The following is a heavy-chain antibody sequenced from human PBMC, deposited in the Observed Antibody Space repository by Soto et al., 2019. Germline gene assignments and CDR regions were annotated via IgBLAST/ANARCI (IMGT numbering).Heavy chain of an antibody. CDR3: AKEDYDFWSGYCFGAFDI. J-gene: IGHJ3*02. Sequence: GGSLRLSCAASGFTFSSYGLHWVRQAPGKGLEWVPVLSYEGSNKYYADSVKGRFTISRDNSKNTLYLQMNSLRAEDTAVYYCAKEDYDFWSGYCFGAFDIWGQGTMVTVPS. CDR2: LSYEGSNK. V-gene: IGHV3-30*18. CDR1: GFTFSSYG. D-gene: IGHD3-3*01.